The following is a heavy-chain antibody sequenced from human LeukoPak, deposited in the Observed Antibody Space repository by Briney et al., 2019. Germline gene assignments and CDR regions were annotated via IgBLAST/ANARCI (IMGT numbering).Heavy chain of an antibody. Sequence: GGSLRLSCAASGFTFSSYGIHWVRQAPGKGLEWVAFIRYDGSSKYYADSVKGRFTISRDNSKNTLYLQMNSLRAEDTAVYYCTKDRGIFGVVMTLFDYWGQGALVTVSS. V-gene: IGHV3-30*02. J-gene: IGHJ4*02. CDR3: TKDRGIFGVVMTLFDY. D-gene: IGHD3-3*01. CDR1: GFTFSSYG. CDR2: IRYDGSSK.